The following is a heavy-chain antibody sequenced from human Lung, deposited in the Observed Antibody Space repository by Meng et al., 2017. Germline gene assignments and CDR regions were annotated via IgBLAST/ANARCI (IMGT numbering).Heavy chain of an antibody. CDR1: GGSISSSNYY. Sequence: GQLQEAGPGLVKPSQTLSLTCTVSGGSISSSNYYWSWIRQPPGKGLEWSGHIYNSGSTYYNPSLKSRITISVDTSKNQFSLKLSSVTAADRAVYYCARRTYSSGWYFDYWGQGTLVTVSS. V-gene: IGHV4-30-4*01. CDR2: IYNSGST. J-gene: IGHJ4*02. CDR3: ARRTYSSGWYFDY. D-gene: IGHD6-19*01.